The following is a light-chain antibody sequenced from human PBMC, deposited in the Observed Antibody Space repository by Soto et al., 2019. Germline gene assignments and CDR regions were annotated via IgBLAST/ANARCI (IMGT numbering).Light chain of an antibody. J-gene: IGLJ1*01. CDR2: DVS. Sequence: QSALTQPASVSGSPGQSITISCTGTSSDVGGYNYVSWYQQHPGKAPKFMIYDVSNRPSGVSNRFSGSKSGNTASLTISGLQAEDEAEDYGSSYTSSSTPYVFGTGTKVTVL. CDR3: SSYTSSSTPYV. V-gene: IGLV2-14*01. CDR1: SSDVGGYNY.